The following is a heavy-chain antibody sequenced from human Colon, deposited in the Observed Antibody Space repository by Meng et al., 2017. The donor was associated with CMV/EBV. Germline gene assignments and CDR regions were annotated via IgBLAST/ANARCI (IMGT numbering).Heavy chain of an antibody. J-gene: IGHJ4*01. CDR3: ASQAATHTYFDF. CDR2: INPTGDST. CDR1: GYNFSKSY. Sequence: CKASGYNFSKSYISWVRQAPGQGPEWMGIINPTGDSTTLAQKFQGRVTVTRDTSTNTVYMELSSLRSDDTAVYYCASQAATHTYFDFWGHGTLVTVSS. V-gene: IGHV1-46*01. D-gene: IGHD6-13*01.